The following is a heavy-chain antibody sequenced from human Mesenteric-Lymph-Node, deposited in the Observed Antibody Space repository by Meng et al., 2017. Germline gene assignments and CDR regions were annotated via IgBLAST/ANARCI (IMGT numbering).Heavy chain of an antibody. Sequence: ASVKVSCKASGYTFTTFGISWVRQAPGQGLEWMGWINPTSGWIIPSSGGTKYAQKFQGRVTVTRDTSITTAYMELSGLETDDTAVYYCARGGGNRGLDAFDIWGQGTVVTVSS. CDR2: INPTSGWIIPSSGGT. D-gene: IGHD7-27*01. V-gene: IGHV1-2*02. J-gene: IGHJ3*02. CDR1: GYTFTTFG. CDR3: ARGGGNRGLDAFDI.